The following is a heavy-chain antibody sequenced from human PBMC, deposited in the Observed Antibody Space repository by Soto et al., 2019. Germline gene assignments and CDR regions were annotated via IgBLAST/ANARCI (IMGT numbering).Heavy chain of an antibody. J-gene: IGHJ6*02. CDR1: AYTFTSYG. V-gene: IGHV1-18*01. CDR2: ISAYNGNT. Sequence: ASVKVSCKASAYTFTSYGISWVRQAPGQGLEWMGWISAYNGNTNYAQKRQGRVTMTTDTSTSTAYMELRSLRSDDTAVYYCARERGIVVVPAARNYYYYGMDVWGQGTTVTVSS. CDR3: ARERGIVVVPAARNYYYYGMDV. D-gene: IGHD2-2*01.